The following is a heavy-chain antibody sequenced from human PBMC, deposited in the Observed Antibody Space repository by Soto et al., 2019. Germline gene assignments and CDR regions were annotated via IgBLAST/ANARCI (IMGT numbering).Heavy chain of an antibody. Sequence: QVQLVQSGAEVKKPGASVKVSCKASGYTFTSYGISWVRQAPGQGLEWMGWISAYNGNTNYAQKLQGRVTMTTDTSTSTAYMELRSRRSDDTAVYYCARDGYYDSSGYRSDFDYWGQGILVTVSS. CDR2: ISAYNGNT. D-gene: IGHD3-22*01. V-gene: IGHV1-18*01. CDR1: GYTFTSYG. CDR3: ARDGYYDSSGYRSDFDY. J-gene: IGHJ4*02.